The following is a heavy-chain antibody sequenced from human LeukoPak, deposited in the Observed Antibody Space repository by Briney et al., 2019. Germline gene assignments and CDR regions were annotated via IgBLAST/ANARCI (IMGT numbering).Heavy chain of an antibody. CDR3: ARSSSGWLYYFDY. CDR2: INPNSGGT. D-gene: IGHD6-19*01. Sequence: EASVKVSCKASGYTFTGYYMHWVRQAPGQGLEWMGRINPNSGGTDYAQKFQGRVTMTRDTSISTAYMELSRLRSDDTAVYYCARSSSGWLYYFDYWGQGTLVTVSS. V-gene: IGHV1-2*06. CDR1: GYTFTGYY. J-gene: IGHJ4*02.